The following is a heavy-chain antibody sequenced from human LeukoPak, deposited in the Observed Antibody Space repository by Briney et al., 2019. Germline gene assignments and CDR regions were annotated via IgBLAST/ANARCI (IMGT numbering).Heavy chain of an antibody. V-gene: IGHV3-7*01. CDR2: IKQDGSEK. CDR1: GFTFSSYW. D-gene: IGHD5-18*01. J-gene: IGHJ4*02. Sequence: GGSLRLSCAASGFTFSSYWMSWVRQAPGKGLEWVAKIKQDGSEKYYVDSVKGRFTISRDNAKNPLYLQMNSLRAEDTAVYYCARTRGYSYGTYFDYWGQGTLVTVSS. CDR3: ARTRGYSYGTYFDY.